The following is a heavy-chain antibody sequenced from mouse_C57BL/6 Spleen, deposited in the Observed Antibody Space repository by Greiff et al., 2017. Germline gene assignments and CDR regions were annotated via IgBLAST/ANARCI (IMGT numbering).Heavy chain of an antibody. V-gene: IGHV1-69*01. J-gene: IGHJ2*01. CDR2: IDPSDSYT. CDR3: SRRVYYGSSYLDY. D-gene: IGHD1-1*01. Sequence: VQLQQPGAELVMPGASVKLSCKASGYTFTSYWMHWVKQRPGQGLEWIGEIDPSDSYTNYNQKFKGKSTLTVDKSSSTAYMQLSSLTSEDSAVYYCSRRVYYGSSYLDYWGQGTTLTVSS. CDR1: GYTFTSYW.